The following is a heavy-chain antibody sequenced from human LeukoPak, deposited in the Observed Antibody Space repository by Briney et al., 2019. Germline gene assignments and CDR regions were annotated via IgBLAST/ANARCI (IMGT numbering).Heavy chain of an antibody. J-gene: IGHJ4*02. V-gene: IGHV3-48*02. Sequence: GGSLRLSCAASGFTFSSYSMNWFRQAPEKGLEWVSYISSSSKTIYYADSVKGRFTISRDNAKNSLYLQMHSLRDEDSAVYYCARDQGIFDYWGQGTLVTVSS. CDR3: ARDQGIFDY. CDR2: ISSSSKTI. CDR1: GFTFSSYS.